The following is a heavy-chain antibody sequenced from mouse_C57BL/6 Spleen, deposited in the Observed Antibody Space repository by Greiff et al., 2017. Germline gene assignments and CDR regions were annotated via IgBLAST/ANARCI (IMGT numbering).Heavy chain of an antibody. CDR1: GYTFTSYW. V-gene: IGHV1-69*01. CDR3: ARYPSTVVEGAWFAY. D-gene: IGHD1-1*01. CDR2: IDPSDSYT. J-gene: IGHJ3*01. Sequence: QVQLQQSGAELVMPGASVKLSCKASGYTFTSYWMHWVKQRPGQGLEWIGEIDPSDSYTNYNQKFKGKSTLTVDKSSSTAYMQLSSLTSEDSAVYYCARYPSTVVEGAWFAYWGQGTLVTVSA.